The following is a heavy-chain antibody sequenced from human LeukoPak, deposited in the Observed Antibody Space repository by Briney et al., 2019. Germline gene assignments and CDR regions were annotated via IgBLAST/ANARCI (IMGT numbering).Heavy chain of an antibody. CDR2: ISGGGRST. CDR3: AKELYIVVGY. V-gene: IGHV3-23*01. D-gene: IGHD2-21*01. CDR1: GFTFSNYG. Sequence: PGGSLRLSCAASGFTFSNYGMSWVRQAPGKGLEWVSGISGGGRSTYYADSVRGRFTISRDNSKNTLYLQMNSLRAEDTAVYYCAKELYIVVGYWGQGTLVTVSS. J-gene: IGHJ4*02.